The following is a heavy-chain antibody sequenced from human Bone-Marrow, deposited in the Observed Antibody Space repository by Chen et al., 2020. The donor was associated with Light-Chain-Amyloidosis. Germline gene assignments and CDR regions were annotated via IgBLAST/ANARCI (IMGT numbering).Heavy chain of an antibody. CDR3: ARDGPHTATDY. J-gene: IGHJ4*02. CDR1: GFTFSSYG. CDR2: IWYDGSNK. D-gene: IGHD4-17*01. V-gene: IGHV3-33*01. Sequence: QVQLVESGGGVVQPGRSLRLSCAASGFTFSSYGMHWVRQAPGKGLEWVAVIWYDGSNKYYADSVKGRFTISRDKSKNTLYLQMNSLRAEDTAVYYCARDGPHTATDYWGQGTLVTVSS.